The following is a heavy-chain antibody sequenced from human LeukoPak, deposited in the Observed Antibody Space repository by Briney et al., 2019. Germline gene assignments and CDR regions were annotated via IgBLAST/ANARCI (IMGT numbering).Heavy chain of an antibody. CDR3: AKEEWLLAVYFDY. D-gene: IGHD3-3*01. V-gene: IGHV3-23*01. Sequence: AGGSLRLSCAASGFTFSNYAMSWVGRAPGKGVGWGSTISGSGGSTYYADSVKGQFTISRDNSKNTLYLQMNSLRAEDTAVYYCAKEEWLLAVYFDYWGQGTLVTVSS. CDR2: ISGSGGST. J-gene: IGHJ4*02. CDR1: GFTFSNYA.